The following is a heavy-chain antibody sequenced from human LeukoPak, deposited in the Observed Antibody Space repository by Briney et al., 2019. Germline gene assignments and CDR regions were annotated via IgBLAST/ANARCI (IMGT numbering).Heavy chain of an antibody. CDR3: AKRLNFHGSGSYYNRFYHSWFDP. Sequence: PSETLSLTCTVSGGSISSYYWSWIRQPPGKGLEWIGYIYYSGSTNCNPSLKSRVTISVDTSKNQFSLKLSSVTAADTAVYYCAKRLNFHGSGSYYNRFYHSWFDPWGQGTLVTVSS. D-gene: IGHD3-10*01. V-gene: IGHV4-59*01. CDR2: IYYSGST. J-gene: IGHJ5*01. CDR1: GGSISSYY.